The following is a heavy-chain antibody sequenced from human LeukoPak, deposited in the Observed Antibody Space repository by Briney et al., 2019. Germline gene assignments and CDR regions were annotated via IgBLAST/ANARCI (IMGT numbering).Heavy chain of an antibody. D-gene: IGHD3-3*01. J-gene: IGHJ5*01. Sequence: GGSLRLSCAASGFTFSSYAMHWVRQPPGKGLDWVAFIRYDGSNKYYADSVKGRFTISRDNSKNTLYVQMNSLRAEDTAVYYCARDPVYYDFWSGYFASWGQESRSPSPQ. V-gene: IGHV3-30*02. CDR2: IRYDGSNK. CDR1: GFTFSSYA. CDR3: ARDPVYYDFWSGYFAS.